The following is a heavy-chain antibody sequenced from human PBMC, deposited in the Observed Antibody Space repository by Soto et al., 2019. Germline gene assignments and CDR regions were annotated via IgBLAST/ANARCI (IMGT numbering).Heavy chain of an antibody. D-gene: IGHD1-7*01. V-gene: IGHV4-34*01. Sequence: SQTLSLTCAVYGVSFSGYYWSLLRQPPGKGLEWIGEINHSGSTNYNPSLKSRVTISVDTSKNQFSLKLSSVTAADTAVYCCARVRWNYRAVDYWGQGTLVTVSS. CDR3: ARVRWNYRAVDY. J-gene: IGHJ4*02. CDR2: INHSGST. CDR1: GVSFSGYY.